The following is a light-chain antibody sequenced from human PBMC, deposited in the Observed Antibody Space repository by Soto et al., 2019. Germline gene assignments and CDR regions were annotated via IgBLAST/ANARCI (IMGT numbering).Light chain of an antibody. CDR1: SSDVGGYNY. CDR2: EVS. Sequence: QSALTQPPSASGSPGQSVTISCTGTSSDVGGYNYVSWYQHHPGKAPKLMIYEVSKRPSGVPDRFSGSKSGNTASLTVSGLQAEDEAEYYCSSYVASKILLFGGGTKLTVL. V-gene: IGLV2-8*01. J-gene: IGLJ2*01. CDR3: SSYVASKILL.